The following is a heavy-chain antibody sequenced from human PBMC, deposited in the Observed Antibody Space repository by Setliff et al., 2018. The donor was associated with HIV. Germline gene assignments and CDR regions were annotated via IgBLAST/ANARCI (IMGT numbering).Heavy chain of an antibody. Sequence: WVRQAPGKGLEWIGSIHHSGTAYDNPSLKSRVTISVDPSKNQILLRLSSVTAADTAVYYCARLSGGMVPNYWGQGTLVTVSS. V-gene: IGHV4-39*01. D-gene: IGHD3-10*01. CDR3: ARLSGGMVPNY. J-gene: IGHJ4*02. CDR2: IHHSGTA.